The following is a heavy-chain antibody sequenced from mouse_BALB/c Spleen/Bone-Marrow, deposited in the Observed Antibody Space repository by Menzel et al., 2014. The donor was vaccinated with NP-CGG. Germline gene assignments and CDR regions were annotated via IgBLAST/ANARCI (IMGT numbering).Heavy chain of an antibody. CDR3: ARGHTYGSSYWYFDV. CDR1: GFTFSSYA. CDR2: ISRGGST. D-gene: IGHD1-1*01. V-gene: IGHV5-6-5*01. J-gene: IGHJ1*01. Sequence: LQQSGGGLVKPGGSLKLSCAASGFTFSSYAMSWVRQTPEKRLEWVASISRGGSTYYPDSVKGRFTISRDNARNILYLQMSSLRSEDTAMYYCARGHTYGSSYWYFDVWGAGTTVTVSS.